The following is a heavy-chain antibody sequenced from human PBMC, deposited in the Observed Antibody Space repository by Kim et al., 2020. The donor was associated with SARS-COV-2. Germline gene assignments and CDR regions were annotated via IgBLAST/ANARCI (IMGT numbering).Heavy chain of an antibody. J-gene: IGHJ4*02. Sequence: SETLSLTCAVYGGSFSGYYWSWIRQPPGKGLEWIGEINHSGSTNYNPSLKSRVTISVDTSKNQFSLKLSSVTAADTAVYYCARVRSSSSSPVDYWGQGTLGTVSS. V-gene: IGHV4-34*01. CDR2: INHSGST. CDR3: ARVRSSSSSPVDY. CDR1: GGSFSGYY. D-gene: IGHD6-6*01.